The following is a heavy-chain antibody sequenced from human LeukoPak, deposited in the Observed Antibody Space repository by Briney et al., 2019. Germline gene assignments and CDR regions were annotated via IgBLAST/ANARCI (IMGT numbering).Heavy chain of an antibody. CDR1: GFTFSRCC. CDR2: IKQGGSEK. Sequence: GGPQRLSCDPSGFTFSRCCMRWAREARGEAREWVANIKQGGSEKYYVDSVKGRSTLSRDNAKNSLYLQMNSLRAEQTALYYCARVANEGSSRYRSLDYCGQGTLVTVSS. D-gene: IGHD6-25*01. CDR3: ARVANEGSSRYRSLDY. V-gene: IGHV3-7*04. J-gene: IGHJ4*02.